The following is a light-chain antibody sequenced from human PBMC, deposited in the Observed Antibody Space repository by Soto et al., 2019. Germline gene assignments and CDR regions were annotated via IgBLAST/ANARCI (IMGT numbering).Light chain of an antibody. CDR3: QQRSDSIT. CDR1: HSVTTH. CDR2: DAS. J-gene: IGKJ5*01. V-gene: IGKV3-11*01. Sequence: EIVVTQSPDTLSLSPGERATLSCWASHSVTTHLAWFQQRPGQTPRLLIYDASSRAPGIPARFRGRGSGADFTLAISSLEPEDFAVYYCQQRSDSITFGQGTRLEIK.